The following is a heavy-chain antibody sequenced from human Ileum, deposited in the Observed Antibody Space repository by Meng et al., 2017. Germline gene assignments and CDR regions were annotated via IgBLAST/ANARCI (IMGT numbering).Heavy chain of an antibody. J-gene: IGHJ6*02. CDR3: TTGTSITKFHGLDV. CDR1: GFTFSDGW. D-gene: IGHD3-3*01. CDR2: IKSKTDGGTT. V-gene: IGHV3-15*01. Sequence: GESLKISCVVSGFTFSDGWMAWVRQAPGKGLEWVGRIKSKTDGGTTEYAAPVKGRFTVSRDDSINTLYLPMNSLKPEDTAVYYCTTGTSITKFHGLDVWGQGTTVTVSS.